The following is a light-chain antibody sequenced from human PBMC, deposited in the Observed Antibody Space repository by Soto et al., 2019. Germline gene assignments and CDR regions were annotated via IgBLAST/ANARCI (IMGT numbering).Light chain of an antibody. CDR2: GNA. CDR3: QSYDSTLDARYV. J-gene: IGLJ1*01. V-gene: IGLV1-40*01. Sequence: QSVLTQPPSVSGAPGQGVTISCTGSSSNIGAGYDVHWYQQLPGTSPKLLIFGNANRPSGVPDRFSGSKSGTSASLAIAGLQAEDEADYYCQSYDSTLDARYVFGTGTKLTVL. CDR1: SSNIGAGYD.